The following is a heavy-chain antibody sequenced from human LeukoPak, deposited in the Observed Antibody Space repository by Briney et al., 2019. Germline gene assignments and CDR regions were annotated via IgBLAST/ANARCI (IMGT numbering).Heavy chain of an antibody. J-gene: IGHJ3*02. Sequence: SETLSLTCTVSGGSISSYYWSWIRQPPGKGLEWIGYIYYSGSTNYNPSLKSRVTISVDTSKNQFSLKLSSVTAADTAVYYCARERASGSTDAFDIWGQGTMVTVSS. CDR2: IYYSGST. CDR3: ARERASGSTDAFDI. V-gene: IGHV4-59*01. D-gene: IGHD3-10*01. CDR1: GGSISSYY.